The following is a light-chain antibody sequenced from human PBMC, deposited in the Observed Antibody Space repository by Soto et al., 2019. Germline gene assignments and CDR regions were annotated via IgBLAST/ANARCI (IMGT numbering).Light chain of an antibody. V-gene: IGKV3-20*01. CDR2: GAT. Sequence: EIVLTQSPGTLSLAPGERATLSCRASQSVSTSYLAWYQQKPGQAPRLLIYGATSRATGIPDRFSCSGSGAAFTLTISRLAPEDFGVYYCQQYGSVPLTFGGGTKVEIK. CDR1: QSVSTSY. CDR3: QQYGSVPLT. J-gene: IGKJ4*01.